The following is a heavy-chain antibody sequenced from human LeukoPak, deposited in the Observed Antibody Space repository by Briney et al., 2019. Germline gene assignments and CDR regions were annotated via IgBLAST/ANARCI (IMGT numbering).Heavy chain of an antibody. CDR2: ISSDGGST. CDR3: VKDRWADYYGSGTYFDS. Sequence: PGGALRLSCAASGFTFSSYTMHWVRQAPGKGLEYMSAISSDGGSTYYADSVKGRFAISRDNSTNTLYLRMSSLRVEDTAVYYCVKDRWADYYGSGTYFDSWGQGTLVTVSS. J-gene: IGHJ4*02. CDR1: GFTFSSYT. D-gene: IGHD3-10*01. V-gene: IGHV3-64D*06.